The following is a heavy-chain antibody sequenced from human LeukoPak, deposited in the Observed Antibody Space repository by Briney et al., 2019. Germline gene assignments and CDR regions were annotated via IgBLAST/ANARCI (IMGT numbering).Heavy chain of an antibody. CDR3: AKDSYYDILTGNFDY. V-gene: IGHV3-7*01. J-gene: IGHJ4*02. CDR1: GFTFSSYW. Sequence: PGGSLRLSCAASGFTFSSYWMNWVRQAPGKGLEWVANIKQDGSEEYYVDSVKGRFTISRDNAKNSLYLQMNSLRAEDTAVYYCAKDSYYDILTGNFDYWGQGTLVTVSS. CDR2: IKQDGSEE. D-gene: IGHD3-9*01.